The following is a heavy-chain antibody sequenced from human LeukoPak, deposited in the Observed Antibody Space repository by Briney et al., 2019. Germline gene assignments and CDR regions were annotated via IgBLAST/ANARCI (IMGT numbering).Heavy chain of an antibody. D-gene: IGHD3-3*01. V-gene: IGHV3-23*01. CDR3: ASLWSYYFDY. J-gene: IGHJ4*02. Sequence: PGGSLRLSCAASGFTFSSYAMSWVRQAPGKGLEWVSAISGSGSYTYYADSVKGRFTISRDNSKNTLYLQMNSLRAEDTAVYYCASLWSYYFDYWGQGTLVTVSS. CDR2: ISGSGSYT. CDR1: GFTFSSYA.